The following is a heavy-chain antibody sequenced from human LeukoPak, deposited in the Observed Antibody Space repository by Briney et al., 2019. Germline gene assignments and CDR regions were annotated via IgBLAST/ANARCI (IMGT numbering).Heavy chain of an antibody. D-gene: IGHD6-6*01. CDR1: GYTFTSYY. CDR3: ARAGSSRDRSRNGGPGY. J-gene: IGHJ4*02. V-gene: IGHV1-46*01. Sequence: ASVKVSCKASGYTFTSYYMHWVRQAPGQGLEWMGIINPSGGSTSYAQKFQGRVTMTRDTSTSTVYMELSSLRSEDTAVYYCARAGSSRDRSRNGGPGYWGQGILVTVSS. CDR2: INPSGGST.